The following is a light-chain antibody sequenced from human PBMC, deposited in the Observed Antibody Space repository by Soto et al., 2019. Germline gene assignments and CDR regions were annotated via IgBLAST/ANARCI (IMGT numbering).Light chain of an antibody. V-gene: IGKV3-15*01. Sequence: ILITQSPATLSVSPGESATLSCRASQSVSSNLAWYQQKPGQAPRLLIHGASNRATGVPARFSASGSGTEFTLTITSLQSEDIAIYYCQQYHNWPPWTFGQGTKVEI. CDR1: QSVSSN. J-gene: IGKJ1*01. CDR3: QQYHNWPPWT. CDR2: GAS.